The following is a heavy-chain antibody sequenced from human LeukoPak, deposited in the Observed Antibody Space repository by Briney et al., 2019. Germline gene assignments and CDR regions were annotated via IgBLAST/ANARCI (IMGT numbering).Heavy chain of an antibody. J-gene: IGHJ6*03. D-gene: IGHD5-12*01. Sequence: PGGSLRLSCTTSGFSFSKYAMSWVRQAPGKGLEWLSGISGSGGTTFYEDSVKGRFAISRDNSKSTLYLQMNSLRAEDTAVYYCAKVSGWTEWSNPHYYYYYMDVWGKGTTVTVSS. CDR1: GFSFSKYA. CDR2: ISGSGGTT. CDR3: AKVSGWTEWSNPHYYYYYMDV. V-gene: IGHV3-23*01.